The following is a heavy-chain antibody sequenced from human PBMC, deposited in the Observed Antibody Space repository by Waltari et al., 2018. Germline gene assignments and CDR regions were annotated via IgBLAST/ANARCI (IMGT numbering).Heavy chain of an antibody. V-gene: IGHV1-24*01. D-gene: IGHD2-21*02. CDR3: ATEAFCNNTDCHTRWFDP. Sequence: QVQLVQSGAEVKKPGASVKGPCKVAGYTPRELSMHWGRQTPGKGLEWMGGFDPGDAEIVYEQRFQGRVTMTEDTSTDTAYMELNSLRSEDTAVYYCATEAFCNNTDCHTRWFDPWGQGTLVTVSS. CDR1: GYTPRELS. CDR2: FDPGDAEI. J-gene: IGHJ5*02.